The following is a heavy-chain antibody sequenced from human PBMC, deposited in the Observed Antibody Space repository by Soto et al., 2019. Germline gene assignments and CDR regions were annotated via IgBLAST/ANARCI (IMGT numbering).Heavy chain of an antibody. CDR1: RGTFSRHA. CDR3: GVAPPDDDGDHDAFDI. D-gene: IGHD4-17*01. V-gene: IGHV1-69*12. Sequence: QVQLVQSGTAVKKPGSSVKVSCKASRGTFSRHAVNWVRQAPGQGLEWMGAILPIVDATNDAQKFQDRVTSTADESTGSVSMALRSLRSEDTDVYFCGVAPPDDDGDHDAFDIWCQGTLVIVSS. J-gene: IGHJ3*02. CDR2: ILPIVDAT.